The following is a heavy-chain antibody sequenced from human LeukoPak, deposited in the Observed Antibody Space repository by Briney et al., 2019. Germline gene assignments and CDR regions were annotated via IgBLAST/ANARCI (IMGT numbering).Heavy chain of an antibody. V-gene: IGHV3-7*01. J-gene: IGHJ4*02. Sequence: PGGSLRLSCAASGFTFSSYWMSWVRQAPGKGLEWVANIKQDGSEKYYVDSVKGRFTISRDNAKNSLYLQMNSLRAEDTAVYYCARDSALYCSGGSCYSGYWGQGTLVTVSS. CDR1: GFTFSSYW. CDR3: ARDSALYCSGGSCYSGY. CDR2: IKQDGSEK. D-gene: IGHD2-15*01.